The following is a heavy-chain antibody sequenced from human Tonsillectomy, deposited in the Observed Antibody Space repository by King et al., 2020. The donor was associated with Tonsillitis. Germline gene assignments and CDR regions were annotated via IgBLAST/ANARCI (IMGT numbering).Heavy chain of an antibody. CDR3: TRAQLETYYYYMDV. Sequence: VQLVESGGGLVQPGRSLRLTCTAAGFTFGDCAMSWFRQAPGKGLEWVGFIRSKAYSGTTEYAASVKGRFTISRDDSKNIAYLQMNSLKTEDTGVYYCTRAQLETYYYYMDVWGKGTTVTVSS. D-gene: IGHD5-24*01. CDR2: IRSKAYSGTT. CDR1: GFTFGDCA. V-gene: IGHV3-49*03. J-gene: IGHJ6*03.